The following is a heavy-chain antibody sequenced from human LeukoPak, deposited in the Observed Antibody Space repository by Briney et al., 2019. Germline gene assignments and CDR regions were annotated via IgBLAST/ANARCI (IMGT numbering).Heavy chain of an antibody. D-gene: IGHD3-10*01. J-gene: IGHJ6*04. Sequence: GASVKVSCKASGYTFSDFHMHWVRQAPGQGLEWMGWINPNSGGTNYAQKFQGRVTMTRDTSISTAYMELSRLRSDDTAVYYCARSGYYGSGDPALDVWGKGTTVTISS. CDR2: INPNSGGT. CDR3: ARSGYYGSGDPALDV. CDR1: GYTFSDFH. V-gene: IGHV1-2*02.